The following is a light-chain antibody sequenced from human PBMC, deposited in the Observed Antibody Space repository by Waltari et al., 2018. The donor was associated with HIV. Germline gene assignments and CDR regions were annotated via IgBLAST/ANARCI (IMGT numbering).Light chain of an antibody. CDR3: SSYTSITLI. CDR1: GSDIGGSNY. Sequence: QSALTQPASVSGSPGQSITISCTGSGSDIGGSNYVSWYQHYPGKAPNLIIYDVSRRPSVVSNRFSGSKSGNTASLTISGLRAEDEADYYCSSYTSITLIFGGGTKLTVL. CDR2: DVS. V-gene: IGLV2-14*03. J-gene: IGLJ2*01.